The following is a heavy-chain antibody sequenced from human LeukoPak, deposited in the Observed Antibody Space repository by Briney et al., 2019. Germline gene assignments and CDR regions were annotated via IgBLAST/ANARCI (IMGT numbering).Heavy chain of an antibody. CDR3: ARGVATNGFNY. CDR2: ISSSGSTI. CDR1: GFTFSSYE. V-gene: IGHV3-48*03. J-gene: IGHJ4*02. Sequence: GGSLRLSCAASGFTFSSYEMNWVRQAPGKGLEWVSYISSSGSTIYYADSVKGRFTISRDNAKNSLYLQMNSLRAEDTAVYYCARGVATNGFNYGGQGTLVTVSS. D-gene: IGHD5-12*01.